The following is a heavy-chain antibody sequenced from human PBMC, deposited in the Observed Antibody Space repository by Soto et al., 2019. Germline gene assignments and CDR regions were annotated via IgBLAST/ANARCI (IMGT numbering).Heavy chain of an antibody. CDR3: ARGSTDSYPGSRIFDF. V-gene: IGHV3-33*01. D-gene: IGHD3-10*01. CDR2: IWYDGSNK. Sequence: QPGGSLRLSCAASGFTFSSYGMHWVRQAPGKGLEWVAVIWYDGSNKYYADSVRGRFTISRDNSKKTLYLQMNSLTAEDSAVYFCARGSTDSYPGSRIFDFWGRGTLVTVSS. CDR1: GFTFSSYG. J-gene: IGHJ4*02.